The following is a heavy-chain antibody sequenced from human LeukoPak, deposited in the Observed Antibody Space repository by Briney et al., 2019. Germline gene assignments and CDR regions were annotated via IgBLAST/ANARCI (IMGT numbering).Heavy chain of an antibody. J-gene: IGHJ5*02. CDR3: ARVSGGGGTWGWFDP. CDR1: GGSISLSYYY. Sequence: SETLSLTCSVSGGSISLSYYYWGWIRQPPGKALEWIGSVYYSGTTSYNPSLKSRVTISVDMSKNQFSLKLNSVTAADMAVYYCARVSGGGGTWGWFDPWGQGTLVSVCS. D-gene: IGHD2-15*01. CDR2: VYYSGTT. V-gene: IGHV4-39*07.